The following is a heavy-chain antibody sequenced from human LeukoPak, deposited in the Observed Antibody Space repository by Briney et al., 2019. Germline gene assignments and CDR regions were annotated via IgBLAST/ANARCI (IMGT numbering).Heavy chain of an antibody. CDR2: IKQDESEK. D-gene: IGHD5-18*01. CDR3: ARDTGYSDI. J-gene: IGHJ3*02. Sequence: GGSLRLSCAASGFTFSAHWMSWVRQAPGKGLEWVANIKQDESEKSYVDSVKGRFTISRDSAKKSLYLQMNSLRAEDTAVYYCARDTGYSDIWGQGTMVTVSS. V-gene: IGHV3-7*01. CDR1: GFTFSAHW.